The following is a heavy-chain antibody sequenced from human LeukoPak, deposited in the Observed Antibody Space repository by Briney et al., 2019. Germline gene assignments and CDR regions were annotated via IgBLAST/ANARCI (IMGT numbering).Heavy chain of an antibody. D-gene: IGHD1-26*01. V-gene: IGHV3-21*01. Sequence: KTGGSLRLSCAASGFTFSSYSMNWVRQAPGKGLEWVSSISSSSSYIHSADSVRGRFTISRDNAKNSLFLQMNSLRAEDTAVYYCARDEWGDAFDIWGQGTMVTV. CDR2: ISSSSSYI. CDR1: GFTFSSYS. CDR3: ARDEWGDAFDI. J-gene: IGHJ3*02.